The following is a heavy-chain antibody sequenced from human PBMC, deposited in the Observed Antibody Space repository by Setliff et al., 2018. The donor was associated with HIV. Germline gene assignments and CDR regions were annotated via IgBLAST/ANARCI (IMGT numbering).Heavy chain of an antibody. CDR1: EFAFSNYW. CDR3: AGSRGYFVQAD. D-gene: IGHD3-22*01. Sequence: GGSLRLSCAASEFAFSNYWMSWVRHAPGKGLEWVANIKPDGSERYYIDSVTGRFTISRDHARNSVYLQMNSLRAEDTAVYYCAGSRGYFVQADWGQGTLVTVSS. CDR2: IKPDGSER. V-gene: IGHV3-7*01. J-gene: IGHJ4*02.